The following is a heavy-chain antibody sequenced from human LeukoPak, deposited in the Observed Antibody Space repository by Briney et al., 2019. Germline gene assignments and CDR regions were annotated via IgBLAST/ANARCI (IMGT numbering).Heavy chain of an antibody. CDR3: ARGPQKNGHSSGYPGYFDY. V-gene: IGHV3-21*01. D-gene: IGHD3-22*01. J-gene: IGHJ4*02. Sequence: GGSLRRSCAASGFTFSNFSMNWVRQAPGKGLEWISSISTSSSYIYYANSVKDRFTISRDNAKNSLYLQMNSLRAEDTAVYYCARGPQKNGHSSGYPGYFDYWGQGTLVTVSS. CDR2: ISTSSSYI. CDR1: GFTFSNFS.